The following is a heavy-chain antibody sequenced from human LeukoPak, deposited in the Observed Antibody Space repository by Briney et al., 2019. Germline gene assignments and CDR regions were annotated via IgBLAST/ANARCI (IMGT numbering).Heavy chain of an antibody. J-gene: IGHJ4*02. V-gene: IGHV3-30*18. D-gene: IGHD6-19*01. CDR1: GFTLSTYD. CDR3: AKGTGSTSGWYYFDF. Sequence: PGVSLRLSCAASGFTLSTYDMLRARKAPGKGLEWVAAISYDGSNKGFADSVKGRFTISRDSSKSTLYLQMNSLSSEDTAVYYCAKGTGSTSGWYYFDFWGQGTLVTVSS. CDR2: ISYDGSNK.